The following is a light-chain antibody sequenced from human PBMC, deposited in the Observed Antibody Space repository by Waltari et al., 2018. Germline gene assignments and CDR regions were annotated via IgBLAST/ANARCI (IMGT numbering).Light chain of an antibody. CDR3: MQATQWPLT. Sequence: DVVMTQSPLSLPVTLGQPATISCRSSQSLVHSDGKTYLNWFHQRPGQSPSRLIYKVFNRDSGVPDRCSGSGSGTDFTLKISRVEAEDVGTYYCMQATQWPLTFGQGTKVEIK. CDR2: KVF. J-gene: IGKJ1*01. V-gene: IGKV2-30*02. CDR1: QSLVHSDGKTY.